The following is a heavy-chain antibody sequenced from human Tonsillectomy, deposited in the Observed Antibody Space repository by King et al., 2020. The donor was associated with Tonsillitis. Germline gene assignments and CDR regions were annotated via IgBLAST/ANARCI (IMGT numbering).Heavy chain of an antibody. J-gene: IGHJ4*02. Sequence: VQLVESGGGVVQPGRSLRLSCAASRFTFSSYAMHWVRKAPGKGLEWVAVISYDGSNKYYADSVKGRFTISRDNSKNSLYLQMHYLRPEDTAVYYCARDQSPGDSTGYLNYWGQGSLVTVSS. CDR2: ISYDGSNK. CDR1: RFTFSSYA. CDR3: ARDQSPGDSTGYLNY. V-gene: IGHV3-30*04. D-gene: IGHD3-22*01.